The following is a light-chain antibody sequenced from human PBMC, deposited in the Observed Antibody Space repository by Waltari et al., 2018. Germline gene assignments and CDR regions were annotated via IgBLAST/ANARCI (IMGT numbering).Light chain of an antibody. CDR3: CSYAGSRDFWV. CDR1: SSDVGGYDL. CDR2: EVS. J-gene: IGLJ3*02. V-gene: IGLV2-23*02. Sequence: QTDLTQPASVSGSPGQSITISCTGTSSDVGGYDLVSWYQQHPGKAPKLIIYEVSERPSGLSNRFSGSKSGNTASLTIAGLQAEDEAADYCCSYAGSRDFWVFGGGTKLTVL.